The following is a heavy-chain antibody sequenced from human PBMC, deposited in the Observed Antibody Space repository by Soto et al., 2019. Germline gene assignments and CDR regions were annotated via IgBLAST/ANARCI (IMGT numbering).Heavy chain of an antibody. D-gene: IGHD6-13*01. Sequence: GGSLRLSCAASGFTFSSYSMNWVRQAPGKGLEWVSYISSSSSTIYYAVSVKGRFTISRDNAKNSLYLQMNSLRAEDTAVYYCARVPVVYSSSWYYFDYWGQGTLVTVSS. V-gene: IGHV3-48*04. CDR1: GFTFSSYS. J-gene: IGHJ4*02. CDR3: ARVPVVYSSSWYYFDY. CDR2: ISSSSSTI.